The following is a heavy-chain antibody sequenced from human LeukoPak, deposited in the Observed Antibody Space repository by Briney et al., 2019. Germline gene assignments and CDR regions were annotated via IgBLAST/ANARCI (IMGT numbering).Heavy chain of an antibody. CDR2: INHSGST. CDR3: ARQIPGYSPVDP. CDR1: GGSFSGYY. Sequence: PSETLSLTCAVYGGSFSGYYWSWIRQPPGKGLEWIGEINHSGSTNYNPSLKSRVTISVDTSKNQFSLKLSSVTAADTAVYYRARQIPGYSPVDPWGQGTLVTVSS. D-gene: IGHD1-26*01. J-gene: IGHJ5*02. V-gene: IGHV4-34*01.